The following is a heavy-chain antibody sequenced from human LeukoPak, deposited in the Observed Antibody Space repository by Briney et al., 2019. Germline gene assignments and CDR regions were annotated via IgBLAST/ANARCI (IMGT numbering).Heavy chain of an antibody. D-gene: IGHD2-2*01. CDR2: INWNSNLI. J-gene: IGHJ4*02. Sequence: GGSLRLSCVATGFIFDNYAMHWVRQAPGKGLEWVSGINWNSNLIGYADSVKGRFSISRDNAKNSLHLQMNSLRAEDTALYYCAKDGELLSDVPAAIWYFDYWGQGTLVTVSS. CDR1: GFIFDNYA. CDR3: AKDGELLSDVPAAIWYFDY. V-gene: IGHV3-9*01.